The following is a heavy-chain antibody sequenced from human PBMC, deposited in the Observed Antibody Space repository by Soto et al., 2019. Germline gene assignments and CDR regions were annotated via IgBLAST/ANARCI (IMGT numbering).Heavy chain of an antibody. J-gene: IGHJ6*03. V-gene: IGHV3-23*01. CDR3: AKAGYCSSATCATRYYYMDV. CDR1: GFTFSSYA. CDR2: ISGSGGST. Sequence: GGSLRLSCAASGFTFSSYAMSWVRQAPGKGLELVSAISGSGGSTYYADSVKGRFTISRDNSKNTLYLQMNSLRAEDTAVYYCAKAGYCSSATCATRYYYMDVWGKGTTVTVSS. D-gene: IGHD2-2*01.